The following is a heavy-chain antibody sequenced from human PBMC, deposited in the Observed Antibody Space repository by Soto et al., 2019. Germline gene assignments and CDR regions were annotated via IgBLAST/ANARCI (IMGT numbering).Heavy chain of an antibody. Sequence: GGSLRLSCAASGFTFSSYAMSWVRQAPGKGLEWVSAISGSSGSTYYADSVKGRFTISRDNSKNTLYLQMNSMRAEDTAVYYCAKSSYFACSSNSCYYYYYYGMEVSGQGTTVTVSS. V-gene: IGHV3-23*01. J-gene: IGHJ6*02. CDR3: AKSSYFACSSNSCYYYYYYGMEV. CDR2: ISGSSGST. CDR1: GFTFSSYA. D-gene: IGHD2-2*01.